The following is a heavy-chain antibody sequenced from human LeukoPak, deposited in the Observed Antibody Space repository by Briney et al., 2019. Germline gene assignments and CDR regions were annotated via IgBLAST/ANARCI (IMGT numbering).Heavy chain of an antibody. Sequence: PGGSLRLSCAASGFTFSNYAMSWVRQAPGKGPEWVSGISGSGGSTYYADPVKGRFTISRDNSKNTLYLQMNTLRGEDTAVYYCAKDRGYYYDSSGYYYFEYWGQGTLVTVSS. CDR2: ISGSGGST. CDR1: GFTFSNYA. D-gene: IGHD3-22*01. CDR3: AKDRGYYYDSSGYYYFEY. V-gene: IGHV3-23*01. J-gene: IGHJ4*02.